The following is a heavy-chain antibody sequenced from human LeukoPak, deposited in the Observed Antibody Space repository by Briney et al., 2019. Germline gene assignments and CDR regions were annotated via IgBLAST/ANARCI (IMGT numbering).Heavy chain of an antibody. D-gene: IGHD3-10*01. V-gene: IGHV3-21*01. CDR3: ARDLMVRGVMTDYGMDV. J-gene: IGHJ6*04. CDR2: ISSSSSYI. Sequence: PAWSLTLSCAASGFTFSSYSMNWVRQAPGKGLEWVSSISSSSSYIYYADSLKGGFTISRDNAKISMYLQMNSLRAEDTGVYYCARDLMVRGVMTDYGMDVWGKGTTVTVSS. CDR1: GFTFSSYS.